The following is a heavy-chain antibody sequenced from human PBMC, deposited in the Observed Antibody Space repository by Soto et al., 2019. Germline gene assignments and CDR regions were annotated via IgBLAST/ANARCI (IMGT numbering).Heavy chain of an antibody. D-gene: IGHD2-2*01. J-gene: IGHJ4*02. CDR3: AKLPAAVDY. V-gene: IGHV3-23*01. Sequence: PGGSLRLSCAASGFTFNNEAMSWVRQTPGKGLECVSVIGGSGINTYYADSVKGRFTISRDNSKNTVYLQMNSLRPEDTAIYYCAKLPAAVDYWGPGTLVTVS. CDR2: IGGSGINT. CDR1: GFTFNNEA.